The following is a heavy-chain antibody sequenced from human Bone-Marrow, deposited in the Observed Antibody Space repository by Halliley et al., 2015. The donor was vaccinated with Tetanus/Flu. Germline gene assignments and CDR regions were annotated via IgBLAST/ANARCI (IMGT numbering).Heavy chain of an antibody. CDR2: ISAPSSFT. J-gene: IGHJ4*02. CDR3: AREKYYYGSGTNDY. D-gene: IGHD3-10*01. Sequence: SYISAPSSFTSYADSVKGRFPISRDNAKNSLYLQMSSLRAEATAVYYCAREKYYYGSGTNDYWGQGILVTVSS. V-gene: IGHV3-11*06.